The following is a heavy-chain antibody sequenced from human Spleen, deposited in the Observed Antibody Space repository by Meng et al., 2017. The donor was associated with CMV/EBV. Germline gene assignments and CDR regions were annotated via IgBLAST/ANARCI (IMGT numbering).Heavy chain of an antibody. D-gene: IGHD6-13*01. CDR3: SKDHGLSSSWGDS. Sequence: GGSLRLSCAASGFTVSSNYMSWVRQAPGKGLEWVSVIYSGGSTYYADSVKGRFTISRDNSKNTLHLQMNSLRAEDTAVYYCSKDHGLSSSWGDSWGQGTLVTVSS. CDR1: GFTVSSNY. J-gene: IGHJ5*01. V-gene: IGHV3-66*02. CDR2: IYSGGST.